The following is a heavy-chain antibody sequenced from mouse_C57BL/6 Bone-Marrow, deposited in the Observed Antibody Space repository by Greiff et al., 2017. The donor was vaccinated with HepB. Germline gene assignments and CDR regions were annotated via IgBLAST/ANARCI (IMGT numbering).Heavy chain of an antibody. CDR2: INPNNGGT. Sequence: VQLQQSGPELVKPGASVKIPCKASGYTFTDYNMDWVKQSHGKSLEWIGDINPNNGGTIYNQKFKGKATLTVDKSSSTAYMELRSLTSEDTAVYYCARDYYGTDYYAMDYWGQGTSVTVSS. CDR3: ARDYYGTDYYAMDY. V-gene: IGHV1-18*01. CDR1: GYTFTDYN. J-gene: IGHJ4*01. D-gene: IGHD1-1*01.